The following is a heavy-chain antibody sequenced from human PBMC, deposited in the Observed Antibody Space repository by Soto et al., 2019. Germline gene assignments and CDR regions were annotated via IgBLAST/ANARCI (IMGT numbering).Heavy chain of an antibody. Sequence: GGSLRLSGAASGFTFSSYWMHWVRHVPGKGLVWVSRIKGDGTNTGYADSVKGRFTISRDNVKNSLYLQMNSLRAEDTAVYYCARGLSGYYGFDYGGQGTLVTVSS. CDR3: ARGLSGYYGFDY. CDR2: IKGDGTNT. CDR1: GFTFSSYW. V-gene: IGHV3-74*01. D-gene: IGHD5-12*01. J-gene: IGHJ4*02.